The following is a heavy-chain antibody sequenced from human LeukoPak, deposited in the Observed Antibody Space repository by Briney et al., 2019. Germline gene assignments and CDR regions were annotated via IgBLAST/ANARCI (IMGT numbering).Heavy chain of an antibody. V-gene: IGHV4-39*07. J-gene: IGHJ6*03. CDR2: IYYSGST. Sequence: SDTLSLTCTVSGGSISSSSYYWGWIRQPPGKGLEWIGSIYYSGSTYYNPSLKSRVTISVDASKNQFSLKLSSVTAADAAVYYCARGIAVAGYYYYYYMDVWGKGTTVTVSS. CDR1: GGSISSSSYY. D-gene: IGHD6-19*01. CDR3: ARGIAVAGYYYYYYMDV.